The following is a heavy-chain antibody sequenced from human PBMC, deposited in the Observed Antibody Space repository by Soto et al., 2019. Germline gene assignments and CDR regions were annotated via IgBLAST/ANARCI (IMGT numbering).Heavy chain of an antibody. CDR1: GFTFSSYW. CDR2: IKQDGSEK. V-gene: IGHV3-7*01. J-gene: IGHJ6*03. CDR3: ASSGTIFGVVAPSLGGYYYYYMDV. D-gene: IGHD3-3*01. Sequence: GGSLRLSCAASGFTFSSYWMSWVRQAPGKGLEWVANIKQDGSEKYYVDSVKGRFTISRNNAKNSLYLQMNSLRAEDTAVYYCASSGTIFGVVAPSLGGYYYYYMDVWGKGTTVTVSS.